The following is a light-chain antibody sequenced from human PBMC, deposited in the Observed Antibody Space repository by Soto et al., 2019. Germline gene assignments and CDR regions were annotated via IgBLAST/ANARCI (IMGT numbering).Light chain of an antibody. CDR2: ENN. CDR1: SSNIGKNY. V-gene: IGLV1-51*02. J-gene: IGLJ2*01. CDR3: GTWDSSLNGVV. Sequence: QAVVTQPPSVSAAPGQKVTISCSGSSSNIGKNYVSWYQQLPGTAPKLLIYENNKGPSGIPDRFSGSKSGTSATLGITGLQTGDEADYYCGTWDSSLNGVVFGGGTKLTVL.